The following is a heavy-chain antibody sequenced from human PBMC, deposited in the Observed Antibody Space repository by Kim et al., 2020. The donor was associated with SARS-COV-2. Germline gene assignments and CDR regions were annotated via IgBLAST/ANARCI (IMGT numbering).Heavy chain of an antibody. CDR2: IKSKTDGGTT. CDR3: TTDQTYYYDSSGPGYFDL. D-gene: IGHD3-22*01. J-gene: IGHJ2*01. Sequence: GGSLRLSCAASGFTFSNAWMSWVRQAPGKGLEWVGRIKSKTDGGTTDYAAPVKGRFTISRDDSKNTLYLQMNSLKTEDTAVYYCTTDQTYYYDSSGPGYFDLWGRGTLVTVSS. CDR1: GFTFSNAW. V-gene: IGHV3-15*01.